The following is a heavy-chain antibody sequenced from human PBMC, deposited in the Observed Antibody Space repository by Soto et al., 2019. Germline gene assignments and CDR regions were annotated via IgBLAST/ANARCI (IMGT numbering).Heavy chain of an antibody. CDR1: GYSFTSYW. J-gene: IGHJ4*02. V-gene: IGHV5-51*01. D-gene: IGHD6-13*01. Sequence: GESLKISCKGSGYSFTSYWIGWVRQVPGKGLEWMGIIYPGDSDTRYSPSFQGQVTISADKSISTAYLQWSSLKASDTAMYYCVIHTSAAAGSNFYYWGQGSLVSVSS. CDR3: VIHTSAAAGSNFYY. CDR2: IYPGDSDT.